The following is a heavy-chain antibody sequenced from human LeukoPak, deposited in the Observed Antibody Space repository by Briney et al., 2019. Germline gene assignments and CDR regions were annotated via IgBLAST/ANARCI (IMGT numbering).Heavy chain of an antibody. CDR1: GFTFSSNY. D-gene: IGHD3-22*01. J-gene: IGHJ2*01. CDR2: IYSGGST. Sequence: PGGSLRLSCAASGFTFSSNYMSWVRQAPGKGLEWVSVIYSGGSTYYADSVKGRFTISRDNSKNTLYLQVNSLRAEDTAVYYCAREVPYGYYYDSSWYFDLWGRGTLVTVSS. V-gene: IGHV3-66*01. CDR3: AREVPYGYYYDSSWYFDL.